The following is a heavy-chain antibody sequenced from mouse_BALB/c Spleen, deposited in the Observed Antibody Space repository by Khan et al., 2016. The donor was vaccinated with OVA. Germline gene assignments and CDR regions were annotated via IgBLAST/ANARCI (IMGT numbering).Heavy chain of an antibody. CDR2: INPSNGYT. J-gene: IGHJ3*01. Sequence: QVQLQQSGAELARPGASVKLSCKASGYTFTSYTIHWIKKRPGQGLEWIGYINPSNGYTNYNQKFKDKATLTTDKSSPTAYLQLSSLTSDDSAVSNCVGDGAYHGNGGWFAYWGQGTLVTVSA. V-gene: IGHV1-4*01. CDR3: VGDGAYHGNGGWFAY. CDR1: GYTFTSYT. D-gene: IGHD2-10*01.